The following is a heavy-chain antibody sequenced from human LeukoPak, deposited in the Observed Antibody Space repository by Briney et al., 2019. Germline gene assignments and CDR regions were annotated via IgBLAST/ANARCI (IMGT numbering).Heavy chain of an antibody. V-gene: IGHV4-59*01. Sequence: SETLSLTCTVSGGSISSYYWIWIRQPPGKGLDWIGFIYYTGSTNYNPSLKSRVTISVDTSKNQFSLKLSSVTAADTAVYYCARGRSYTGGFDYWGQGTLVTVCS. CDR3: ARGRSYTGGFDY. D-gene: IGHD1-26*01. CDR2: IYYTGST. J-gene: IGHJ4*02. CDR1: GGSISSYY.